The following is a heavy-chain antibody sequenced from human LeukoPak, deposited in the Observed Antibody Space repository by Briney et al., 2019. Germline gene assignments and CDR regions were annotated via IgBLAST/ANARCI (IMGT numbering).Heavy chain of an antibody. D-gene: IGHD2-2*02. CDR3: ATGNGYCSSTSCYRWGAFDI. J-gene: IGHJ3*02. CDR1: GFTFSSYG. Sequence: PGGSLRLSCAASGFTFSSYGMHWVRQAPGKGLEWVAVIWYDGSNKYYADSVKGRFTISRDNSKNTLYLQMNSLRAEDTAVYYCATGNGYCSSTSCYRWGAFDIWGQGTMVTVSS. CDR2: IWYDGSNK. V-gene: IGHV3-33*01.